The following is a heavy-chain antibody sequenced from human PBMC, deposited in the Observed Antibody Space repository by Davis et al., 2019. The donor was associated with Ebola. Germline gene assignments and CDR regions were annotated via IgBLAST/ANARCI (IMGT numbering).Heavy chain of an antibody. CDR2: IWYDGSNK. CDR3: AKDLLLWFRELSVRPEPYYYYGMDV. J-gene: IGHJ6*02. CDR1: GFNFRSYG. V-gene: IGHV3-33*03. Sequence: GESLKISCAASGFNFRSYGMHWVRQAPGKGLEWVAFIWYDGSNKYYTDSVKGRFTISRDNSKNTVFLQMNSLRAEDTAVYYCAKDLLLWFRELSVRPEPYYYYGMDVWGQGTTVTVSS. D-gene: IGHD3-10*01.